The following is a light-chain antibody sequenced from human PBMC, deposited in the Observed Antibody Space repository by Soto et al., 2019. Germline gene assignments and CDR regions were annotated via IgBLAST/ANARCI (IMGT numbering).Light chain of an antibody. CDR1: QSVSGN. V-gene: IGKV3-15*01. CDR3: QLYNNWPPIT. Sequence: EIVMTQSPATLSVSPGERATLSCRASQSVSGNLAWYQQKPGQAPRLLIYGASTRATGIPARFSGSGSGTEFTRTLRSLPSEDFAVYDGQLYNNWPPITVGQGTKLEIK. CDR2: GAS. J-gene: IGKJ2*01.